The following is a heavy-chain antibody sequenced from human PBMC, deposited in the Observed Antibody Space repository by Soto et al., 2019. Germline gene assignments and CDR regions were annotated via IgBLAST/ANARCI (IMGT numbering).Heavy chain of an antibody. CDR1: GGSFSGYY. CDR2: INHSGST. V-gene: IGHV4-34*01. D-gene: IGHD2-8*01. Sequence: SETLSLTCAVYGGSFSGYYWSWIRQPPGKGLEWIGEINHSGSTNYNPSLKSRVTISVDTSKNQFSLKLSSVTAADTAVYYCAGGHGYCTNGVCYLGWFDPWGQGTLVTVSS. J-gene: IGHJ5*02. CDR3: AGGHGYCTNGVCYLGWFDP.